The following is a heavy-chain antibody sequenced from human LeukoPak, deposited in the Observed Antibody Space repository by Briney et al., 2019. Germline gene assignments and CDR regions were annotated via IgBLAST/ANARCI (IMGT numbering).Heavy chain of an antibody. CDR3: AREAHYDSSGYLVDAFDI. CDR1: GGSVSSFY. D-gene: IGHD3-22*01. V-gene: IGHV4-59*02. Sequence: SETLSLTCTVSGGSVSSFYWSWIRQPPGKGLEWIGYIYYSGSTNCNPSLKSRVTISVDTSKNQFSLKLSSVTAADTAVYYCAREAHYDSSGYLVDAFDIWGQGTMVTVSS. CDR2: IYYSGST. J-gene: IGHJ3*02.